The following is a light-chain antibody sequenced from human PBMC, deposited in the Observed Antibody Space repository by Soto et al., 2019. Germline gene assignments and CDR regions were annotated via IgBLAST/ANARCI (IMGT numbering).Light chain of an antibody. CDR2: EGS. CDR1: SCDVGSYNL. V-gene: IGLV2-23*01. CDR3: CSYAGSSTYV. Sequence: QSVLTQPASVSGPPGQSITISCTGTSCDVGSYNLVSWYQQHPGKAPKLMIYEGSKRPSGVSNRFSGSKSGNTASLTISGLQAEDEADYYCCSYAGSSTYVFGTGTKVTVL. J-gene: IGLJ1*01.